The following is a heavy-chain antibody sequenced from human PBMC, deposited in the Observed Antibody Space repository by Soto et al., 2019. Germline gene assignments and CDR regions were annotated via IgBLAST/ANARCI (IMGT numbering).Heavy chain of an antibody. J-gene: IGHJ5*02. CDR1: GYTFTSYG. CDR3: ARARIGSGTYNWSDR. D-gene: IGHD3-3*01. CDR2: ISAYNGNT. V-gene: IGHV1-18*04. Sequence: QVQLVQSGAEVKKPGASVKVSCKASGYTFTSYGISWVRQAPGQGLEWMGWISAYNGNTNYAQKLQGRVTMNTDTPTRIADRDLRSMSSDYTAVYYCARARIGSGTYNWSDRWGKRTLGTVSS.